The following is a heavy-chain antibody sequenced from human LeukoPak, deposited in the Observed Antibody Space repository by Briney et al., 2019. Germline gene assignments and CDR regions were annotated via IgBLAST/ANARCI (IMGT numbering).Heavy chain of an antibody. CDR2: ISYDGNNK. D-gene: IGHD3-10*01. CDR3: ARGQRVTMVRGYDY. J-gene: IGHJ4*02. V-gene: IGHV3-30-3*01. CDR1: GFTFSSYA. Sequence: GRSLRLSCAASGFTFSSYAMHWVRQAPDKGLEWVTVISYDGNNKYYADSVKGRFTISRDNAKNTLYLQMNSLRAEDAAVYYCARGQRVTMVRGYDYWGQGTLVTVSS.